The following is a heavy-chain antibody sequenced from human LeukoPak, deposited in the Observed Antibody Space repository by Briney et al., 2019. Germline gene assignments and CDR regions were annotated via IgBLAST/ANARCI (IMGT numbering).Heavy chain of an antibody. V-gene: IGHV1-8*01. CDR2: MNPNSGNT. Sequence: ASVKVSCKASGYTFTSYDINWVRQATGQGPEWMGWMNPNSGNTGYAQKFQGRVTMTRNTSISTAYMELSSLRSEDTAVYYCARANYDFWSGYSNWFDPWGQGTLVTVSS. CDR3: ARANYDFWSGYSNWFDP. D-gene: IGHD3-3*01. CDR1: GYTFTSYD. J-gene: IGHJ5*02.